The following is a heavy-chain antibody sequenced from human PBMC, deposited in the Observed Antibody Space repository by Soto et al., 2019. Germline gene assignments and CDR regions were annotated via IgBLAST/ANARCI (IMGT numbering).Heavy chain of an antibody. Sequence: GGSLRLSCAASGFTFDDYTMHWVRQAPGKGLEWVSLISWDGGSTYYADSVKGRFTISRDNSKNSLYLQMNSLRTEDTALYYCAKDTTMIVVGPNGFQHWGQGTLVTV. J-gene: IGHJ1*01. CDR3: AKDTTMIVVGPNGFQH. V-gene: IGHV3-43*01. CDR1: GFTFDDYT. D-gene: IGHD3-22*01. CDR2: ISWDGGST.